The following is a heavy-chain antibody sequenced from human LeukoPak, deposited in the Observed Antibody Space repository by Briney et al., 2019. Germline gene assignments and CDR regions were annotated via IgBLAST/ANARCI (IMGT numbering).Heavy chain of an antibody. CDR1: GFTFSSYD. CDR2: IGTAGDT. CDR3: PRGGDLRAGWFDL. Sequence: GGSLTLSCAPSGFTFSSYDMHCVRHPRGEGLEGVSCIGTAGDTYYLGSVKGRFTISRENAKNSLYLQMNSLRAGDTAVYYCPRGGDLRAGWFDLWGRGNLLSVSS. J-gene: IGHJ2*01. V-gene: IGHV3-13*01. D-gene: IGHD4-17*01.